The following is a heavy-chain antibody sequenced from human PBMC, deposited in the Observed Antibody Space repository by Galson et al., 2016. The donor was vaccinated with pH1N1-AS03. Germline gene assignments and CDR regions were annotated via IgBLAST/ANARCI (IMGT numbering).Heavy chain of an antibody. CDR2: IKEDGSET. CDR1: GFTFSRYP. V-gene: IGHV3-7*03. Sequence: PLRLSCAASGFTFSRYPMAWVRQTPGKGLQWVATIKEDGSETNYVESVKGRFTISRDNDKRSTYLEMNNLTVEDTAVYYCVRDGVFRSVMDVWGQGTTVTASS. CDR3: VRDGVFRSVMDV. D-gene: IGHD1-14*01. J-gene: IGHJ6*02.